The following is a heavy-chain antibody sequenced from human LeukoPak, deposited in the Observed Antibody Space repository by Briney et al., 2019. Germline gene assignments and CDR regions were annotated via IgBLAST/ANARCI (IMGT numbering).Heavy chain of an antibody. D-gene: IGHD3-22*01. CDR3: ARGHYYDSSGYYSVEYFQH. Sequence: ASVKASCKASGYTFTSYDINWVRQATGQGLEWMGWMNPNSGNTGYAQKFQGRVTMTRNTSISTAYMELSSLRSEDTAVYYCARGHYYDSSGYYSVEYFQHWGQGTLVTVSS. CDR1: GYTFTSYD. CDR2: MNPNSGNT. V-gene: IGHV1-8*01. J-gene: IGHJ1*01.